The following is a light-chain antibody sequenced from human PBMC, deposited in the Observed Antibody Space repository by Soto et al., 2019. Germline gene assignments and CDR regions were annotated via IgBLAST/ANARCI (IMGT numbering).Light chain of an antibody. CDR2: GAS. V-gene: IGKV3-20*01. Sequence: EIVLTQSPGSLSLSPGERATLSCRASQSVSRDLVWYQQKPGQAPRLLIYGASSRATGSPDRFSGSGSGTDFTLTISRLEPEDYAVYYCQQHGDSPTFGGGTKVDIK. CDR1: QSVSRD. CDR3: QQHGDSPT. J-gene: IGKJ4*01.